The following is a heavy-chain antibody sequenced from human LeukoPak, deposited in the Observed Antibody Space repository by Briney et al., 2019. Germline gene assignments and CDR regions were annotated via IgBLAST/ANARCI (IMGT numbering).Heavy chain of an antibody. CDR1: GFTLSTYA. V-gene: IGHV3-23*01. J-gene: IGHJ6*02. CDR2: ISHSGDTS. Sequence: GGSLRLSCTASGFTLSTYAMNWVRQAPGKGLKWVSSISHSGDTSDYADSVKGRFTISRDNSKNTLYLQMNSLRAEDTAVYYCASDREEYYYGMDVWGQGTTVTVSS. CDR3: ASDREEYYYGMDV.